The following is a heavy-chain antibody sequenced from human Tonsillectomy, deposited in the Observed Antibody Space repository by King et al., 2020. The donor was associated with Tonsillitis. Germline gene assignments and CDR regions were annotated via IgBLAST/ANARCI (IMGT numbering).Heavy chain of an antibody. J-gene: IGHJ4*02. CDR2: IIPHSGGT. CDR1: GYTFFDYY. Sequence: VQLVQSGAEVKKPGASVKVSCKASGYTFFDYYIHWVRQAPGQGLEWLGWIIPHSGGTNFAQTFQGRGTMTRDTSINTAYMELSGLTSDDTAMYYCTRETLAFDSWGQGTLLTVPS. V-gene: IGHV1-2*02. CDR3: TRETLAFDS.